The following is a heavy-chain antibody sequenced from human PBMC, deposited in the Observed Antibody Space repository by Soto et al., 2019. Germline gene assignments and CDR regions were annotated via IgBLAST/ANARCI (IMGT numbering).Heavy chain of an antibody. V-gene: IGHV1-2*02. CDR2: INPNSGGT. CDR3: ARDRDSSGWYSSRTGYDY. Sequence: GASVKVSCKASGYTFTGYYMHWVRQAPGQGLEWMGWINPNSGGTNYAQKFQGRVTMTRDTSMSTAYMELSSLRSDDTAVYYCARDRDSSGWYSSRTGYDYWGQGTLVTVSS. CDR1: GYTFTGYY. J-gene: IGHJ4*02. D-gene: IGHD6-19*01.